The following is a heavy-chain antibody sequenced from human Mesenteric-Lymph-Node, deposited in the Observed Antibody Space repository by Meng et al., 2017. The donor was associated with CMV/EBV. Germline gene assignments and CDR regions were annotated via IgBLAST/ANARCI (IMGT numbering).Heavy chain of an antibody. CDR3: ARAIVPEATFDP. J-gene: IGHJ5*02. V-gene: IGHV1-2*02. Sequence: ASVKVSCKASGYTFTGYHMHWVRQAPGQGLEWMGWINPNSGGTNYAQKFQGRVTMTRDTSISTAYMELNRLTSDDTAAYYCARAIVPEATFDPWGQGALVTVSS. D-gene: IGHD6-25*01. CDR1: GYTFTGYH. CDR2: INPNSGGT.